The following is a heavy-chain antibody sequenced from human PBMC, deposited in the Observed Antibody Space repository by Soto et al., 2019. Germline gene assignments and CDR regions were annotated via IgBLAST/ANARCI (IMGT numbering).Heavy chain of an antibody. CDR1: GGSISTSNYY. Sequence: PSETLSLTCTVSGGSISTSNYYWGWVRQPPGKGLDWIGNIYYSGTTYYNPSLKSRVTISVDTPKNQFSLKLNSVTAADTAVYYCAIFVVNATRHTELDFWGPGSLVTVSS. V-gene: IGHV4-39*01. J-gene: IGHJ4*02. CDR2: IYYSGTT. D-gene: IGHD2-21*01. CDR3: AIFVVNATRHTELDF.